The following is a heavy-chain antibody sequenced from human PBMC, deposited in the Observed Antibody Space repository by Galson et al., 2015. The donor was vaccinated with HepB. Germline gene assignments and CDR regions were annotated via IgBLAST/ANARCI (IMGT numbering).Heavy chain of an antibody. CDR1: GGSISSYY. V-gene: IGHV4-4*07. CDR2: IYTSGSS. Sequence: TLSLTCTVSGGSISSYYWSWIRQPAGKGLEWIGRIYTSGSSNYNPSLKSRVTMSVDTSKNQFSLKLSSVTAADTAVYYCARDVVVPAAMRVIWFDPWGQGTLVTVSS. D-gene: IGHD2-2*01. CDR3: ARDVVVPAAMRVIWFDP. J-gene: IGHJ5*02.